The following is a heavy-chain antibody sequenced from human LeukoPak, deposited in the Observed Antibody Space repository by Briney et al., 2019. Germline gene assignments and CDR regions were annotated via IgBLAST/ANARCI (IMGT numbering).Heavy chain of an antibody. D-gene: IGHD6-6*01. J-gene: IGHJ5*02. CDR1: GGSFSGYY. CDR3: ARVSAYSSSPSWFDP. V-gene: IGHV4-34*01. Sequence: LSETLSLTCAVYGGSFSGYYWSWIRQPPGKGLEWIGEINHSGSTNYNPSPKSRVTISVDTSKNQFSLRLSSVTAADTAVYYCARVSAYSSSPSWFDPWGQGTLVTVSS. CDR2: INHSGST.